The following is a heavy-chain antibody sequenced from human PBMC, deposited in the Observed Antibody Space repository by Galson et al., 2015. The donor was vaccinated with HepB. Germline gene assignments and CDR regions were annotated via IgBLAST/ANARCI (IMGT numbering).Heavy chain of an antibody. CDR2: ISYDGSNK. J-gene: IGHJ4*02. V-gene: IGHV3-30-3*01. CDR3: ARGSYEFGASIVPGLDY. D-gene: IGHD3-10*01. Sequence: SLRLSCAASGFSFSNYAMDWVRQAPGKGLEWVAIISYDGSNKYYADSVKGRFTISRDNSQNTVYLQMNSLRAEDTAMYYCARGSYEFGASIVPGLDYWGQGTLVTVSS. CDR1: GFSFSNYA.